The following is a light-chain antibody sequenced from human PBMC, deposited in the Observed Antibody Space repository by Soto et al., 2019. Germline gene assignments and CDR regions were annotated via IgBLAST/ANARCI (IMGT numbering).Light chain of an antibody. Sequence: DIQMTQSPSTLSASVGDRVTITCRASQSIGNLLAWYQQKPGKAPTLLIYKASTLDSGVPSRFSGSGSGTEFPLTISSLPPYDFATYYCQQYDSYWTFGQGTKVDI. V-gene: IGKV1-5*03. J-gene: IGKJ1*01. CDR1: QSIGNL. CDR3: QQYDSYWT. CDR2: KAS.